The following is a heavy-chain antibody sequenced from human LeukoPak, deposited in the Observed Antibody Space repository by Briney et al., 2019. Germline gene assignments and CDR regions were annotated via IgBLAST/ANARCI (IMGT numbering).Heavy chain of an antibody. CDR3: VREYSSSSGRAFDI. J-gene: IGHJ3*02. CDR2: ISTDGSST. Sequence: GGSLRLSCAASGFTFSSYWMHWVRQAPGKGLVWVSSISTDGSSTNSADSVKGRLTISRDNAKNTLYLQMNSLRAEDTAVYYCVREYSSSSGRAFDIWGQRTMVTVSP. V-gene: IGHV3-74*01. D-gene: IGHD6-6*01. CDR1: GFTFSSYW.